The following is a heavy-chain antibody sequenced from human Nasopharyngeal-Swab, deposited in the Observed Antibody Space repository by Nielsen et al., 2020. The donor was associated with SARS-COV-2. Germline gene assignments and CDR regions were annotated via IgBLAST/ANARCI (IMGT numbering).Heavy chain of an antibody. D-gene: IGHD3-9*01. V-gene: IGHV3-11*04. CDR3: ARDRHGYDILTGYRRANNWFDP. CDR2: ISSSGSTI. J-gene: IGHJ5*02. Sequence: GESLKISCAASGFTFSDYYMGWIRQAPGKGLEWVSYISSSGSTIYYADSVKGRFTISRDNAKNSLYLQMNSLRAEDTAVYYCARDRHGYDILTGYRRANNWFDPWGQGTLVTVSS. CDR1: GFTFSDYY.